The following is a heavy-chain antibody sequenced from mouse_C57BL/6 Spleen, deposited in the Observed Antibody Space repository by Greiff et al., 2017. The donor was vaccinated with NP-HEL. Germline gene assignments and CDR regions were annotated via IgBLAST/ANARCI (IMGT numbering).Heavy chain of an antibody. Sequence: EVQLQQSGPELVKPGASVKISCKASGYSFTDYNMNWVKQSNGKSLEWIGVINPNYGTTSYNQKFKGKATLTVDQSSSTAYMQLNSLTSEDSAVYYCARRTTVVESSRRENAMDYWGQGTSVTVSS. D-gene: IGHD1-1*01. V-gene: IGHV1-39*01. CDR1: GYSFTDYN. J-gene: IGHJ4*01. CDR2: INPNYGTT. CDR3: ARRTTVVESSRRENAMDY.